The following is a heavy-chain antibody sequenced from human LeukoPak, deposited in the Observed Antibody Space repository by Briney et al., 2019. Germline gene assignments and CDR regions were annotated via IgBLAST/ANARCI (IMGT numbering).Heavy chain of an antibody. J-gene: IGHJ6*03. CDR3: ARVQVTTYYYYMDV. CDR1: GFTFSSYG. Sequence: GGSLSLSCAASGFTFSSYGMHWVRQAPGKGLEWVAFIRYDGSNKYYADSVKGRFTISRDSSKNTVYVQMNSLRAEDTAVYYCARVQVTTYYYYMDVWGKGPTVTVSS. D-gene: IGHD4-17*01. CDR2: IRYDGSNK. V-gene: IGHV3-30*02.